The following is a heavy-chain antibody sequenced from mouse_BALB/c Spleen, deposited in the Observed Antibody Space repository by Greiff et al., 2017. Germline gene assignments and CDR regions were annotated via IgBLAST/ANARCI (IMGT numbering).Heavy chain of an antibody. CDR3: AREGTYYRYDDAWFAY. Sequence: VQLKESGPDLVKPSQSLSLTCTVTGYSITSGYSWHWIRQFPGNKLEWMGYIHYSGSTNYNPSLKSRISITRDTSKNQFFLQLNSVTTEDTATYYCAREGTYYRYDDAWFAYWGQGTLVTVSA. D-gene: IGHD2-14*01. CDR2: IHYSGST. CDR1: GYSITSGYS. J-gene: IGHJ3*01. V-gene: IGHV3-1*02.